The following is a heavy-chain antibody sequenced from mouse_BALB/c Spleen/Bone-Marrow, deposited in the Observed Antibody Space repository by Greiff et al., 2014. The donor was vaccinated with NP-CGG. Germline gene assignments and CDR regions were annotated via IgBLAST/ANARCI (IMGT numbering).Heavy chain of an antibody. CDR1: GYSITSDYA. CDR3: ARSADWYFDV. V-gene: IGHV3-2*02. CDR2: VTYSGIT. J-gene: IGHJ1*01. Sequence: VQLQQSGPGLVKPSQSLSPTCTVTGYSITSDYAWNWIRQFPGNKLEWMGYVTYSGITSYNPSLKSRISITRDTSKNQFFLQLNSVTTEDTATYYCARSADWYFDVWGAGTTVTVSS.